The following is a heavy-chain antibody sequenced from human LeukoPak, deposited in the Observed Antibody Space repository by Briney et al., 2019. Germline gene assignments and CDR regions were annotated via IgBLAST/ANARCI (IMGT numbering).Heavy chain of an antibody. D-gene: IGHD4-11*01. CDR3: ATYSILNAREFRY. CDR1: GFTFSNYA. J-gene: IGHJ1*01. CDR2: ISYDGSNK. Sequence: PGRSLRLSCAASGFTFSNYAMHWVRQAPGKGLEWVAVISYDGSNKYYADSVKGRFTISRDNAKNSVYLQMNSLGADDTAVYYCATYSILNAREFRYWGQGTLVTVTS. V-gene: IGHV3-30-3*01.